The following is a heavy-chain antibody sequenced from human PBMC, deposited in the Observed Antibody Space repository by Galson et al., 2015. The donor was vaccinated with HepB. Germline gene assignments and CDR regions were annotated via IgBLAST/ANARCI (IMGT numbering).Heavy chain of an antibody. V-gene: IGHV4-39*07. D-gene: IGHD3-16*01. J-gene: IGHJ6*02. Sequence: LSLTCSVSGDSISNSDYFWAWIRQPPGGGLEWIGSIYSGNTYYNPSLKGRVNISADTSKSQISLKLTSVTAADTAIYYCARNPPGGDYYYQGMDVWGQGTTVTVSS. CDR1: GDSISNSDYF. CDR2: IYSGNT. CDR3: ARNPPGGDYYYQGMDV.